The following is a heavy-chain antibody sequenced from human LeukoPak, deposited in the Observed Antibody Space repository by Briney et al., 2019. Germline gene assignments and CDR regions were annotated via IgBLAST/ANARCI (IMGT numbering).Heavy chain of an antibody. Sequence: ASVKVSCKASGYTFTGYYMHWVRQAPGQGLEWMGWINPNSGGTNYAQKFQGRVTMTRDTSISTAYMELSRLRSDDTAVYYCARGGIVGATTDNYFDYWGQGTLVTVSS. V-gene: IGHV1-2*02. CDR1: GYTFTGYY. J-gene: IGHJ4*02. CDR2: INPNSGGT. D-gene: IGHD1-26*01. CDR3: ARGGIVGATTDNYFDY.